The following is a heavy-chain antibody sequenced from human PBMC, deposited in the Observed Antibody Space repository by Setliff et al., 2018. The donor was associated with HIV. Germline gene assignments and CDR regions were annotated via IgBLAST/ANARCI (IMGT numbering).Heavy chain of an antibody. Sequence: PGGSLRLSCAASGFTFSNHEMSWVRQAPGKGLEWVSYISRRENMIRYAESVKGRFTISRDNAKNSLYLQMNSLRAEDTAMYYCARDRVVGATLDPLDLWGQGTMVTVSS. CDR1: GFTFSNHE. CDR3: ARDRVVGATLDPLDL. CDR2: ISRRENMI. J-gene: IGHJ3*01. V-gene: IGHV3-48*03. D-gene: IGHD1-26*01.